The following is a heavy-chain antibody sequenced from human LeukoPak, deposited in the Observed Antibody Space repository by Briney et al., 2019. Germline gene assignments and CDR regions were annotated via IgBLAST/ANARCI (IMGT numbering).Heavy chain of an antibody. V-gene: IGHV3-53*01. CDR3: ARGGRGITIFQYYMDV. J-gene: IGHJ6*03. Sequence: GGSLRLSCAASGFTFSSYGMSWVRQAPGKGLEWVSLIYSGGTTYYADSVKGRFTISRDNSKNTLYLQMNSLRAEDTAVYYCARGGRGITIFQYYMDVWGKGTTVTVSS. CDR1: GFTFSSYG. CDR2: IYSGGTT. D-gene: IGHD3-3*01.